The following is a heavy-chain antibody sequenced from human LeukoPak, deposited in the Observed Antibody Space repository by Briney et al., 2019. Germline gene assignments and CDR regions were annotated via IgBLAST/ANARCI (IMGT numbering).Heavy chain of an antibody. CDR3: ARSWLAVAGPEY. D-gene: IGHD6-19*01. V-gene: IGHV3-48*03. J-gene: IGHJ4*02. CDR2: ISTSGSTI. Sequence: PGGSLRLPCAASGFTFSDYEMNWVRPAPGQGQERVSYISTSGSTIYYADSVKGRFTISRDNAKNSLYLQMNSLRAEDTAVYYCARSWLAVAGPEYWGQGTLVTVSS. CDR1: GFTFSDYE.